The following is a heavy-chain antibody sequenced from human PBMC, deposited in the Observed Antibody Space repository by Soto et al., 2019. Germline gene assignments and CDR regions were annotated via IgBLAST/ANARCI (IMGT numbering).Heavy chain of an antibody. CDR3: ARDGSTSLYSYDYHGMDV. V-gene: IGHV3-7*05. J-gene: IGHJ6*02. D-gene: IGHD5-18*01. Sequence: EVQLVESGGGLVQPGGSLRLSCAASGFTFRTYWLSWVRQVPGKGLEWVANINLDGSEKNYVDSVKGRFTISGDNATNSLYLQMSSLRAEDTALYYCARDGSTSLYSYDYHGMDVWGHGTTVTVSS. CDR2: INLDGSEK. CDR1: GFTFRTYW.